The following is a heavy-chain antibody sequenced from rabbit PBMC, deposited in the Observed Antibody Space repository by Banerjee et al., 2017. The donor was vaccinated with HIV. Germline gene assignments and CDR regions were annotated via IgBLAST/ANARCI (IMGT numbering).Heavy chain of an antibody. V-gene: IGHV1S40*01. J-gene: IGHJ4*01. CDR2: IYAGSTGGT. CDR3: ARGLGGAGDGLNL. D-gene: IGHD2-1*01. CDR1: GFSFSNDYY. Sequence: QSLEESGGDLVKPGASLTLTCTASGFSFSNDYYMCWVRQAPGKGLEWIACIYAGSTGGTYYASWAKGRFTISKTSSTTVTLQMTSLTGADTATYFCARGLGGAGDGLNLWGQGTLVTVS.